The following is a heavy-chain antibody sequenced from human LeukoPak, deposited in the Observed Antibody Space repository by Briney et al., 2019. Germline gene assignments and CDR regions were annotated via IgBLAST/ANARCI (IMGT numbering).Heavy chain of an antibody. CDR3: ARDVGRGWFDY. J-gene: IGHJ4*02. Sequence: GGSLRLSCAASGFTFSTYWMNWYRQAPGEGREWVGNINQDASEINYVDSVRGRFTISRDNAKNSLHLQMNSLRAEDSAVYYCARDVGRGWFDYWGQGTLVTVSS. CDR1: GFTFSTYW. V-gene: IGHV3-7*01. D-gene: IGHD6-19*01. CDR2: INQDASEI.